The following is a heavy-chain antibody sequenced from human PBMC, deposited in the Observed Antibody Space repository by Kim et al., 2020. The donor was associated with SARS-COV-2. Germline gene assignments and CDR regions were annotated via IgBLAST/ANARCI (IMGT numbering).Heavy chain of an antibody. V-gene: IGHV4-34*09. CDR2: SA. J-gene: IGHJ4*02. D-gene: IGHD2-15*01. CDR3: ARGDSGTVDY. Sequence: SADTTPSLKSRVTISIYTSKNQCSLKLSSVTAADTAVYYCARGDSGTVDYWGQGTLVTVSS.